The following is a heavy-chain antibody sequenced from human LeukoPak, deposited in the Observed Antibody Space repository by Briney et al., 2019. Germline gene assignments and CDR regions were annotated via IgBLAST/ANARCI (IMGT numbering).Heavy chain of an antibody. V-gene: IGHV1-2*02. Sequence: ASVKVSCKVSGYTLTELSMHWVRQAPGQGLEWMGWINPNSGGTNYAQKFQGRVTMTRDTSISTAYMELSRLRSDDTAVYYCARDPRNYDILTGSPYDYFDYWGQGTLVTVSS. CDR3: ARDPRNYDILTGSPYDYFDY. D-gene: IGHD3-9*01. CDR2: INPNSGGT. J-gene: IGHJ4*02. CDR1: GYTLTELS.